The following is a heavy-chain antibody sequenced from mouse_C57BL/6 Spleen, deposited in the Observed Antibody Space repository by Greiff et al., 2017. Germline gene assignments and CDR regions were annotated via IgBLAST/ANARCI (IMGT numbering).Heavy chain of an antibody. Sequence: QVQLQQPGAELVKPGASVKLSCKASGYTFTSYWMHWVKQRPGQGLEWIGMIHPNSGSTNYNEKFKSKATLTVDKSSSTAYMQLSSLTSEDAAVYYCAYYGSSTGAYWGQGTLVTVSA. CDR1: GYTFTSYW. J-gene: IGHJ3*01. CDR2: IHPNSGST. V-gene: IGHV1-64*01. CDR3: AYYGSSTGAY. D-gene: IGHD1-1*01.